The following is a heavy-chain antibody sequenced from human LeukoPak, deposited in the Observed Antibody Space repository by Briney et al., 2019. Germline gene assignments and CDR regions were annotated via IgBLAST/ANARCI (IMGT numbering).Heavy chain of an antibody. D-gene: IGHD5-24*01. Sequence: ASVKVSCKASGYTFTSYGISWVRQAPGQGLEWMGWISAYNGNTNYAQKLQGRVTMTTDTSTSTAYMELRSLRSDDTAVYYCARVRGYNWEGAFDYWGRGTLVTVSS. CDR2: ISAYNGNT. J-gene: IGHJ4*02. CDR3: ARVRGYNWEGAFDY. V-gene: IGHV1-18*01. CDR1: GYTFTSYG.